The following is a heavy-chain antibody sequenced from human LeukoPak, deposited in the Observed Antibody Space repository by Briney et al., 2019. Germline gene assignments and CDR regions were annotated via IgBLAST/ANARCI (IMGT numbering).Heavy chain of an antibody. CDR1: GGSVSSGSYY. CDR2: INHSGST. D-gene: IGHD3-10*01. CDR3: ARVKLWFGELLSRRNWFDP. V-gene: IGHV4-39*07. Sequence: SETLSLTCTVSGGSVSSGSYYWSWIRQPPGKGLEWIGEINHSGSTNYNPSLKSRVTISVDTSKNQFSLKLSSVTAADTAVYYCARVKLWFGELLSRRNWFDPWGQGTLVTVSS. J-gene: IGHJ5*02.